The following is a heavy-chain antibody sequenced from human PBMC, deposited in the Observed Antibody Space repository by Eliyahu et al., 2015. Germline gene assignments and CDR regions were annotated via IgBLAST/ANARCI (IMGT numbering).Heavy chain of an antibody. CDR3: ARVKGNYYYYYGMDV. Sequence: QVQLQESGPGLVKPSQTLSLTCTVSXGSIXSGGYYWSWIRQHPGKGLEWIGYIYYSGSTYYNPSLKSRVTISVDTSKNQFSLKLSSVTAADTAVYYCARVKGNYYYYYGMDVWGQGTTVTVSS. V-gene: IGHV4-31*03. CDR1: XGSIXSGGYY. CDR2: IYYSGST. J-gene: IGHJ6*02.